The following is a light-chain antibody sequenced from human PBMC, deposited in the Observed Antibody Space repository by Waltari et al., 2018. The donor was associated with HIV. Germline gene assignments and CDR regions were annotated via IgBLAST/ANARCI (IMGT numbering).Light chain of an antibody. V-gene: IGLV2-8*01. CDR2: EVS. CDR3: SSYGGSNNHVV. J-gene: IGLJ2*01. Sequence: QPALTQPPSASGSPGPSVTISCTGTSSDVGGYNYVSWYQQHPGKAPKLMIYEVSKRPSGVPGRFSGAKSGNTASLTVAGLQAEDEADDYCSSYGGSNNHVVFGGGTKLTVL. CDR1: SSDVGGYNY.